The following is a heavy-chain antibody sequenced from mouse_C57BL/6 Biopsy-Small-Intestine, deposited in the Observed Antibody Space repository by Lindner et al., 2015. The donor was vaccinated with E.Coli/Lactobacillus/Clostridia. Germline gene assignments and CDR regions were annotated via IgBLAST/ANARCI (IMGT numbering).Heavy chain of an antibody. CDR1: GYTFTSYG. CDR2: IYPRSGNT. D-gene: IGHD2-3*01. CDR3: ARGYDGYYGYFDV. J-gene: IGHJ1*03. V-gene: IGHV1-81*01. Sequence: VQLQESGAELARPGASVKLSCKASGYTFTSYGISWVKQRTGQGLEWIGEIYPRSGNTYYNEKFKGKATLTADKSSSTAYTELRSLTSEDSAVYFCARGYDGYYGYFDVWGTGTTVTVSS.